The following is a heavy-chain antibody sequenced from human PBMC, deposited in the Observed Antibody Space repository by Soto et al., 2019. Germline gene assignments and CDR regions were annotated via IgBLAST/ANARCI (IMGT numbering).Heavy chain of an antibody. Sequence: SETLSLTCTVSGGSISSGDYYWSWIRQPPGKGLEWIGYIYYSGSTYYNPSLKSRVTISVDTSKNQFSLKLSSVTAADTAVYYCARDRDYNENYYYYYGTDVWGQGTTVTVSS. V-gene: IGHV4-30-4*01. CDR1: GGSISSGDYY. J-gene: IGHJ6*02. D-gene: IGHD4-4*01. CDR2: IYYSGST. CDR3: ARDRDYNENYYYYYGTDV.